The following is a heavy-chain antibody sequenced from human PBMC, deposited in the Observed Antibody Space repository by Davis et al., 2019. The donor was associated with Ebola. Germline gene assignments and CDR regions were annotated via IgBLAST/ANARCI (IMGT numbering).Heavy chain of an antibody. D-gene: IGHD2-2*01. CDR2: IRSTSGST. J-gene: IGHJ6*02. V-gene: IGHV1-46*01. CDR1: KDTFTNYH. Sequence: ASVKVSCKTSKDTFTNYHIHWVRQAPGQGLEWMGIIRSTSGSTDYSQKFQGRVTMTRDTSTSTVYMELSSLRSEDTAVYFCARTEAAAILDLGLDVWGQGTTVTVSS. CDR3: ARTEAAAILDLGLDV.